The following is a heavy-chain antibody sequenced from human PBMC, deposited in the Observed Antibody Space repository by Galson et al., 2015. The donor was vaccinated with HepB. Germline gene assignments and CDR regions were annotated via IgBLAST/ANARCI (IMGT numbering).Heavy chain of an antibody. Sequence: SLRLSCTASGFTFRNYAMSWVRQAPGQGLEWVPMISVSGGRIDYADSVRGRFTISRDTSKNTAYVQMTSLRAEDTAVYYCAKDQDYSKGEEGYNYYGTDVWGQGTTVTVSS. D-gene: IGHD4-11*01. CDR1: GFTFRNYA. CDR3: AKDQDYSKGEEGYNYYGTDV. J-gene: IGHJ6*02. V-gene: IGHV3-23*01. CDR2: ISVSGGRI.